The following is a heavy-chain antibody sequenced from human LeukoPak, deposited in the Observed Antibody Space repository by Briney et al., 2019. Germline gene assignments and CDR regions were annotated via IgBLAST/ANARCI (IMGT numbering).Heavy chain of an antibody. V-gene: IGHV1-2*02. Sequence: ASVKVSCKASGYTFTAYYVHWVRQAPGQGLEWMGWINPNTGGTDFGQKFQGRVTMTRDTSISTAYMELSRLRSDDTAVYYCARVGGLLRYFVPDDYWGQGTLVTVSS. CDR3: ARVGGLLRYFVPDDY. CDR1: GYTFTAYY. J-gene: IGHJ4*02. D-gene: IGHD3-9*01. CDR2: INPNTGGT.